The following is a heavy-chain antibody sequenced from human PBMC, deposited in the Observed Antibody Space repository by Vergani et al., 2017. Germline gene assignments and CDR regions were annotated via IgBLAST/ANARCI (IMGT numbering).Heavy chain of an antibody. CDR3: AKDISAGMPVGLNY. CDR2: ISWNSGSI. CDR1: GFTFDDYA. J-gene: IGHJ4*02. Sequence: EVQLVESGGGLVQPGGSLRLSCAASGFTFDDYAMHWVRQAPGKGLEWVSGISWNSGSIGCADSVKGRFTISRDNAKNSLYLQMNSLRAEDTALYYCAKDISAGMPVGLNYWGQGTLVTVSS. D-gene: IGHD2-2*01. V-gene: IGHV3-9*01.